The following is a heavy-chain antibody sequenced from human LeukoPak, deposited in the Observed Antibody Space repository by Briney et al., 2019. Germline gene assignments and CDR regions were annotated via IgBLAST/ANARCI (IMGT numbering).Heavy chain of an antibody. J-gene: IGHJ4*02. V-gene: IGHV1-18*01. D-gene: IGHD5-18*01. CDR2: ISAYNGNT. CDR1: GYTFTSYG. Sequence: ASVKVSCKASGYTFTSYGISWVRQAPGQGLEWMGWISAYNGNTNYAQKLQGRVTMTTDTSTSTAYMELRSLRSDDTAVYYCARDGEGGYSYGSFDYWGQGTLVTVSS. CDR3: ARDGEGGYSYGSFDY.